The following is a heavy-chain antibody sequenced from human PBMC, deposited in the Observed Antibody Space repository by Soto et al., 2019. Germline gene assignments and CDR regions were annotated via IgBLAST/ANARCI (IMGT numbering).Heavy chain of an antibody. CDR2: ISNDGSKK. CDR3: VASGLSFDY. V-gene: IGHV3-30-3*01. CDR1: GFTFSSYA. J-gene: IGHJ4*02. Sequence: QVQLVESGGGVVQPGRSLRLSCAASGFTFSSYAMHLVRQAPGKGLEWVAVISNDGSKKNYADSVKGRFTISRDNSKNTLDLQMNSLRAEDTAVFYCVASGLSFDYWGQGTLVTVSS. D-gene: IGHD3-16*02.